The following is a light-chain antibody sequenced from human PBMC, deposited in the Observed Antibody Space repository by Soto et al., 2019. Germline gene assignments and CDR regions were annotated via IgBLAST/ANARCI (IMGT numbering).Light chain of an antibody. CDR3: CSLTTSHTYV. Sequence: QSALTQPASVSGSPGQSITISCTGTSSDVGGYNYVSWSQQHPGKAPKLMIYHVTYRPSGVSNRYSGSKSGNSASLTISGLQADDEADYYCCSLTTSHTYVFGSGTKLTVL. V-gene: IGLV2-14*03. J-gene: IGLJ1*01. CDR2: HVT. CDR1: SSDVGGYNY.